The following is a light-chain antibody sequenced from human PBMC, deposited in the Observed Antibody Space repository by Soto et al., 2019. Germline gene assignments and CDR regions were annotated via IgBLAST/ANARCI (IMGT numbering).Light chain of an antibody. J-gene: IGKJ4*01. CDR2: LGS. Sequence: DIVMTQSPLSLPVTPGEPASISCRSSQSLLHSNGYNYLDWYLQKPGQSPQLLIYLGSNRASGVPDRFSGSGSGTDFTLKISRVEAEDVGVYYCMQALHDFGGGTKVEIK. CDR1: QSLLHSNGYNY. V-gene: IGKV2-28*01. CDR3: MQALHD.